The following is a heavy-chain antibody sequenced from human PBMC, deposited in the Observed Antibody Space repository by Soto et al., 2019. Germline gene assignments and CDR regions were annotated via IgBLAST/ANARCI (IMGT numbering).Heavy chain of an antibody. Sequence: QVQLQESGPGLVKPSGTLSLTCTVSDGSISTSNWWSWVRQPPGTGLEWIGEIYHTGSTNYNPSLKSRVTISVDKSNNQFSLKVTSVTAADTAVYYCARGNGRSYFDYWGQGTLVTVSS. CDR2: IYHTGST. D-gene: IGHD2-8*01. J-gene: IGHJ4*02. CDR3: ARGNGRSYFDY. CDR1: DGSISTSNW. V-gene: IGHV4-4*02.